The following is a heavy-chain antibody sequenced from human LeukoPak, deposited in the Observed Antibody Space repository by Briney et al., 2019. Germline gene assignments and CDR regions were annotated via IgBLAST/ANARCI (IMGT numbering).Heavy chain of an antibody. D-gene: IGHD5-18*01. Sequence: ASVKVSCKASGYTFTSYAMHWVRQAPGQRLEWMGWINGGNDNTKYSEKFQGRVTFTKDTSASTAYMELSSLRSEDTAVYYCAAVGYGDYWGQGTLVTVSS. CDR1: GYTFTSYA. V-gene: IGHV1-3*01. CDR3: AAVGYGDY. J-gene: IGHJ4*02. CDR2: INGGNDNT.